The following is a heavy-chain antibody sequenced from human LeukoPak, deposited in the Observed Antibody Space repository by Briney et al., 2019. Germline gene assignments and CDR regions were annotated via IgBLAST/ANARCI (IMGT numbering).Heavy chain of an antibody. D-gene: IGHD3-10*01. V-gene: IGHV4-59*01. Sequence: SETLSLTCTVSGGSISSYYWSWIRQPPGKGLEWIGYIYYSGSTNYNPSLKSRVTISVDTSKNQFSLKLSSVTAADTAVYYCARARYYGSGSYHYYYGMDVWGQGTTVTVSS. CDR2: IYYSGST. CDR3: ARARYYGSGSYHYYYGMDV. CDR1: GGSISSYY. J-gene: IGHJ6*02.